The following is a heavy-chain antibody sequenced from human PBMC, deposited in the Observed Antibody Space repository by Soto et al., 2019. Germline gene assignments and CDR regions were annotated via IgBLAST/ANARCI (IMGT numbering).Heavy chain of an antibody. CDR3: ARQGSYCGGDCYLWAIDI. CDR1: GYSFTSYW. V-gene: IGHV5-10-1*01. CDR2: IDPSDSYT. D-gene: IGHD2-21*02. Sequence: GESLKISCKGSGYSFTSYWISWVRQMPGKGLEWMGRIDPSDSYTNYSPSFQGHVTISADKSISTAYLQWSSLKASDTAMYYCARQGSYCGGDCYLWAIDIWGQGTMVTVSS. J-gene: IGHJ3*02.